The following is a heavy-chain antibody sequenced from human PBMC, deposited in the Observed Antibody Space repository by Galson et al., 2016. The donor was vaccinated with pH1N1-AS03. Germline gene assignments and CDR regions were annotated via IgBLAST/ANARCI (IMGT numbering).Heavy chain of an antibody. CDR3: ARTLNSNTGLDV. J-gene: IGHJ6*02. CDR1: GFSLSTGEMR. Sequence: PALVKPTQTLTLTCTVSGFSLSTGEMRVSWIRQPPGKALEWLGRIDWDDGTFYSTSLKTRLTISKDTSKNQGVLTMTNMDPVDTGTYYCARTLNSNTGLDVWGPGATVTVSS. V-gene: IGHV2-70*04. D-gene: IGHD4-23*01. CDR2: IDWDDGT.